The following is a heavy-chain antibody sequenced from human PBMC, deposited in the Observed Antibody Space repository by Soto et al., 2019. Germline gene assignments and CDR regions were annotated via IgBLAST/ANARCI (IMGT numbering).Heavy chain of an antibody. Sequence: QVQLMESGGGVVQPGRSLRLSCAASGFTFSSYGMHWVRQAPGKGLEWVAVISYDGSNKYYADSVKGRFTISRDNSKNTLYLQMNSLRAEDTAVYYCAKEAAAGTMDYWGQGTLFTVSS. CDR2: ISYDGSNK. CDR3: AKEAAAGTMDY. J-gene: IGHJ4*02. CDR1: GFTFSSYG. D-gene: IGHD6-13*01. V-gene: IGHV3-30*18.